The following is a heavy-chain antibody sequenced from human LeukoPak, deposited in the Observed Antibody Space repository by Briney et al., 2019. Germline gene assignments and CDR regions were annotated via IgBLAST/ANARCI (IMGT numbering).Heavy chain of an antibody. V-gene: IGHV1-2*02. CDR2: INPNSGGT. CDR1: GYTFTGYY. D-gene: IGHD3/OR15-3a*01. J-gene: IGHJ6*02. Sequence: ASVKVSCKASGYTFTGYYMHCVRQAPGQGLEWMGWINPNSGGTNYAQKFQGRVTMTRDTSISTAYMELSRLRSDDTAVYYCARGPYDLWDYYYGMDVWGQGTTVTVSS. CDR3: ARGPYDLWDYYYGMDV.